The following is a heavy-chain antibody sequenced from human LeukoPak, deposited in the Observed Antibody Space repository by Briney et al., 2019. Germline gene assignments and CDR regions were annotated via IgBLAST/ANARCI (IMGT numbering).Heavy chain of an antibody. D-gene: IGHD1-7*01. J-gene: IGHJ6*03. V-gene: IGHV4-59*01. CDR3: ARGTGTTRYYYYYYMDV. Sequence: SETLSLTCTVSGDSISSYYWSWIRQPPGKGLEWIGYIYYSGSTNYNPSLKSRVTISVDTSKNQFSLKLSSVTAADTAVYYCARGTGTTRYYYYYYMDVWGKGTTVTVSS. CDR2: IYYSGST. CDR1: GDSISSYY.